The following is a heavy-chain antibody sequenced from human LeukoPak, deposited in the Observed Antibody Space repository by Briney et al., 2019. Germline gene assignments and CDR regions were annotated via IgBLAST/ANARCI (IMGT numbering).Heavy chain of an antibody. CDR3: ARHTGGGFTR. CDR1: GGSISSSSYY. V-gene: IGHV4-39*01. D-gene: IGHD2-8*02. CDR2: IYYSGST. J-gene: IGHJ4*02. Sequence: SETLSPTCTVSGGSISSSSYYWGWIRQPPGKGLEWIGSIYYSGSTYYNPSLKSRVTISVDTSKNQFSLKLSSVTAADTAVYYCARHTGGGFTRWGQGTLVTVSS.